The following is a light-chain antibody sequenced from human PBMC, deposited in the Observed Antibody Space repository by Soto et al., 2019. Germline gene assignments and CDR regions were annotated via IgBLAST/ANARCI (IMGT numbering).Light chain of an antibody. CDR3: FSKISGFVYG. CDR1: NTDLGVYGY. J-gene: IGLJ1*01. Sequence: QSVLAQPASVSGSFGQSITISCSGPNTDLGVYGYVSWYQHHPGKAPKLLIYDVNNRPSGISDRFSGSKSGDTASLTISGLQAEDEADYFCFSKISGFVYGFGTGTKVTL. CDR2: DVN. V-gene: IGLV2-14*01.